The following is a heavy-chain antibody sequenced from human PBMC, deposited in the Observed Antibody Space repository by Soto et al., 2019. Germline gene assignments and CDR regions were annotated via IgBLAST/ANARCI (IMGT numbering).Heavy chain of an antibody. CDR1: GGTFGSYA. D-gene: IGHD6-6*01. CDR3: ARVQQLVGYFYYYMDV. Sequence: ASVKVSCKASGGTFGSYAISWVRQAPGQGLEWMGWISAYNGNTNYTQRLQGRVTMTTDTSTSTAYMELRGLRSDDTAVYYCARVQQLVGYFYYYMDVWGKGTTVTVSS. CDR2: ISAYNGNT. V-gene: IGHV1-18*01. J-gene: IGHJ6*03.